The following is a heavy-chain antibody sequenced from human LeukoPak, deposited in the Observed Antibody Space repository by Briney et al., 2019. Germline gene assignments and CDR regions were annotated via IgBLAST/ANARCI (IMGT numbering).Heavy chain of an antibody. CDR2: IYYSGST. CDR1: GGSISSSSYY. Sequence: SETLSLTCTVSGGSISSSSYYWGWIRQPPGKGLEWIGSIYYSGSTYYNPSLKSRVTISVDTSKNQFSLKLSSVTAADTAVYYCARLRYSSGWYGEYYFDYWGQGTLVTVSS. CDR3: ARLRYSSGWYGEYYFDY. V-gene: IGHV4-39*01. D-gene: IGHD6-19*01. J-gene: IGHJ4*02.